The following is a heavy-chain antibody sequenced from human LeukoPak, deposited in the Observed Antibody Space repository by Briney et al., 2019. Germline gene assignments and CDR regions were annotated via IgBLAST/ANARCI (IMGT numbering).Heavy chain of an antibody. CDR2: ISYDGSNK. Sequence: GRSLRLSCAASGFTFSSYGMHWVRQAPGKGLEWVAVISYDGSNKYYTDSVKGRFSISRGNSKNTLYLQMNSLRAEDTAVYYCAKRNRWEVYFDYWGRGTLVTVSS. D-gene: IGHD1-26*01. V-gene: IGHV3-30*18. CDR1: GFTFSSYG. CDR3: AKRNRWEVYFDY. J-gene: IGHJ4*02.